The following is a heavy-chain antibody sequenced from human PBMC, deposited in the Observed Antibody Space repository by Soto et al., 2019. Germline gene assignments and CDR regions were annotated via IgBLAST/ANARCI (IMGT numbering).Heavy chain of an antibody. J-gene: IGHJ6*02. Sequence: QVQLQESGPGLVKPSETLSLTCAVSGASISNYYWSWIRQSPGKGLEWIGYIYYSGSTNYNPSLKSRVTISTDPSKNPFSLQLSSVTAADTAVYYWARHGWEPLSGRDYYYYGMDVWGQGTTVTVSS. CDR1: GASISNYY. V-gene: IGHV4-59*08. CDR3: ARHGWEPLSGRDYYYYGMDV. CDR2: IYYSGST. D-gene: IGHD1-26*01.